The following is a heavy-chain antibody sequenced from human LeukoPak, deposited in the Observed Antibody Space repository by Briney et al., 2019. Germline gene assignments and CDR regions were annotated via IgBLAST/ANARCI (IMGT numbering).Heavy chain of an antibody. CDR1: GYTFTTYW. J-gene: IGHJ4*02. CDR2: IYPGDSDP. CDR3: VRHGLGSSWFGFDY. Sequence: GESLQISCKGSGYTFTTYWIGWVRQVPGKGLEWMGIIYPGDSDPRYSPSFQGQVTISADKSISTAYLQWSSLNASDSAMYYCVRHGLGSSWFGFDYWGQGTLVTVSS. V-gene: IGHV5-51*01. D-gene: IGHD6-13*01.